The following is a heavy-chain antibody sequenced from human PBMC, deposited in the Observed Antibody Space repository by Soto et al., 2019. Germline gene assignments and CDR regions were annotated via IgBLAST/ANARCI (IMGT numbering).Heavy chain of an antibody. Sequence: SETLSLTCAVSGGSISSSNWWSWVRQPPGKGLEWIGEINHSGSTNYNPSLKSRVTISVDTSKNQFSLKLSSVTAADTAVYYCARGYILYSSSWYGWFDPWGQGTLVTVSS. J-gene: IGHJ5*02. V-gene: IGHV4-4*02. CDR3: ARGYILYSSSWYGWFDP. CDR2: INHSGST. CDR1: GGSISSSNW. D-gene: IGHD6-13*01.